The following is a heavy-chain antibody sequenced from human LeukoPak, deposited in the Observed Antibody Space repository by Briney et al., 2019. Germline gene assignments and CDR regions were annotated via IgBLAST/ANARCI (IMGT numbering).Heavy chain of an antibody. Sequence: ASVKVSCKASGYTFTSYDFIWVRQATGQGLEWMGWMNPNSGDTGYAQKLLGRVTMTGNTSISTAYMELSSLRSEDTAVYFCASSSFFYYYGMDVWGQGTTVTVSS. CDR1: GYTFTSYD. J-gene: IGHJ6*02. V-gene: IGHV1-8*01. CDR2: MNPNSGDT. D-gene: IGHD6-13*01. CDR3: ASSSFFYYYGMDV.